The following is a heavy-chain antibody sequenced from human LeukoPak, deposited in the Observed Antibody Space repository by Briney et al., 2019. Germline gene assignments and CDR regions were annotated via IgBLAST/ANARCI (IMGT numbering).Heavy chain of an antibody. D-gene: IGHD3-16*01. V-gene: IGHV4-39*07. Sequence: PSETLSLTCTVSGGSISSSSYYWGWIRQPPGKGLEWIGSIYYSGSTYYNPSLKSRVTISVDTSKNQFSLKLSSVTAADTAVYYCARGGTASVSPTVDWFDPWGQGTLVTVSS. CDR3: ARGGTASVSPTVDWFDP. CDR1: GGSISSSSYY. CDR2: IYYSGST. J-gene: IGHJ5*02.